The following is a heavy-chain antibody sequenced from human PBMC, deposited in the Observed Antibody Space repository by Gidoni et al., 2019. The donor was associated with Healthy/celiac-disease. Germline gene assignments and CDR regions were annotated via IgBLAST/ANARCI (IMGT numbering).Heavy chain of an antibody. D-gene: IGHD6-13*01. CDR2: IYYSGST. J-gene: IGHJ5*02. CDR1: GVSISSGGYY. Sequence: QVQLQESGPGLVKPSQTLSLTCTFSGVSISSGGYYWSWIRQHPGKGLEWIGYIYYSGSTYYNPSLKSRVTISVDTSKNQFSLKLSSVTAADTAVYYCARDGGGVAAAENWFDPWGQGTLVTVSS. V-gene: IGHV4-31*03. CDR3: ARDGGGVAAAENWFDP.